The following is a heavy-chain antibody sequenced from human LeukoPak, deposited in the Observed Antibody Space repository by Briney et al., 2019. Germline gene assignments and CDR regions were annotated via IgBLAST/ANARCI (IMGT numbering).Heavy chain of an antibody. CDR3: ATWGVIVPYYFDY. V-gene: IGHV4-39*07. CDR2: IYYSGST. D-gene: IGHD3-16*02. Sequence: SETLSLTCTVSGGSISSSSYYWGWIRQPPGKGLEWIGSIYYSGSTYYNPSLKSRVTISVDTSKNQFSLKLSSVTAADAAVYYCATWGVIVPYYFDYWGQGTLVTVSS. J-gene: IGHJ4*02. CDR1: GGSISSSSYY.